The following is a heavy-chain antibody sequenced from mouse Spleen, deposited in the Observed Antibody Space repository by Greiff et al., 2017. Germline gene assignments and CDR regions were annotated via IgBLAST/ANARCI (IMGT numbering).Heavy chain of an antibody. CDR3: ARQSSPY. CDR2: ISNLAYSI. CDR1: GFTFSDYG. V-gene: IGHV5-15*01. J-gene: IGHJ3*01. Sequence: EVHLVESGGGLVKPGGSLKLSCAASGFTFSDYGMAWVRQAPGKGPEWVAFISNLAYSIYYADTVTGRFTISRENAKNTLYLEMSSLRSEDTAMYYCARQSSPYWGQGTLVTVSA.